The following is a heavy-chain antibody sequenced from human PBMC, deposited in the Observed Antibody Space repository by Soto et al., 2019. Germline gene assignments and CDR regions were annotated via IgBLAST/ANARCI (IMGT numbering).Heavy chain of an antibody. CDR3: AKDHPILQPPYYGMDV. D-gene: IGHD4-4*01. V-gene: IGHV3-48*01. Sequence: GGSLRLSCAASGFTFSSYSMNWVRQAPGKGLEWVADIRNSRSNKYYADSVKGRFTISRDNSKNTLYLQMNSLRAEDTAVYYWAKDHPILQPPYYGMDVWGQGTTVTVSS. CDR2: IRNSRSNK. J-gene: IGHJ6*02. CDR1: GFTFSSYS.